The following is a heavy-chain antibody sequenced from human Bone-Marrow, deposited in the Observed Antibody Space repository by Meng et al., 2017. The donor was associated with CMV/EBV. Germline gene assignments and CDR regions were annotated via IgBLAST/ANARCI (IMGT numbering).Heavy chain of an antibody. Sequence: QLQLHESGPGLVKPSETLSLTCIVSGDSISSTGSFWNWIRQTPGKGLEWIGSSSYSGSTYYNPSLKSRVTISAVTSKNHFSLRLSSVTAADTAVFYCGRGGGVAVTDTWGQGALVTVSS. D-gene: IGHD6-19*01. CDR3: GRGGGVAVTDT. CDR2: SSYSGST. J-gene: IGHJ5*02. CDR1: GDSISSTGSF. V-gene: IGHV4-39*07.